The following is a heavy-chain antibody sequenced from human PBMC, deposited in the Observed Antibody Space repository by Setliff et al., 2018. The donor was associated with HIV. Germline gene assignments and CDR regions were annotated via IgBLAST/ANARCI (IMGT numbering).Heavy chain of an antibody. D-gene: IGHD6-6*01. CDR3: AKDRSDLAANLDYYYYFGFDV. CDR1: GFTFSSYW. V-gene: IGHV3-7*01. Sequence: PGGSLRLSCAASGFTFSSYWMSWVRQAPGKGLEWVANIKQDGSEKYYVDSVKGRFTISRGNAKNSLYLQMNSLRAEDTAVYYCAKDRSDLAANLDYYYYFGFDVWGQGTTVTVSS. CDR2: IKQDGSEK. J-gene: IGHJ6*02.